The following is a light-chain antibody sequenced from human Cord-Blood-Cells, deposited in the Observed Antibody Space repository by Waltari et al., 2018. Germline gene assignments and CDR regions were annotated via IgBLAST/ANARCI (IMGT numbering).Light chain of an antibody. Sequence: SYELTQPPPVSVSPGQTARITCSGDALPTQYAYWYQQKPGQDPVLVIYKDSERPSGSPDRFSGSSSGTTVTLPISGVQAEDEADYYCQSADSSGTYVVFGGGTKLTVL. V-gene: IGLV3-25*03. CDR3: QSADSSGTYVV. CDR1: ALPTQY. J-gene: IGLJ2*01. CDR2: KDS.